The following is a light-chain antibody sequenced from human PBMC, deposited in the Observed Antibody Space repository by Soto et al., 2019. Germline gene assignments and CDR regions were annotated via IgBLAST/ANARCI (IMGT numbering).Light chain of an antibody. CDR1: QNIGVW. Sequence: DIQMTQSPSTLSAFVGDSVTITCRANQNIGVWLAWYQQKPGKAPDLLIHKASILLSGVPSRFSGSGSGTDFTLTISSLQPDDFATYFCQHYKTWAFGQGTKVEF. CDR3: QHYKTWA. J-gene: IGKJ1*01. V-gene: IGKV1-5*03. CDR2: KAS.